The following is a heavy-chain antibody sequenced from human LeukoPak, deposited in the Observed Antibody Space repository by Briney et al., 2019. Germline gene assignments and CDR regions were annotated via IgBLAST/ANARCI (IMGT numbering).Heavy chain of an antibody. Sequence: QSGGSLRLSCAASGFTFSSYEMNWVRQAPGKGLEWVSYISSSGSTIYYADSVKGRFTISRDNAKNSLYLQMNSLRAEDTAVYYCARSGRLRLGGEDYWGQGTLVTVSS. J-gene: IGHJ4*02. CDR1: GFTFSSYE. D-gene: IGHD3-16*01. CDR2: ISSSGSTI. V-gene: IGHV3-48*03. CDR3: ARSGRLRLGGEDY.